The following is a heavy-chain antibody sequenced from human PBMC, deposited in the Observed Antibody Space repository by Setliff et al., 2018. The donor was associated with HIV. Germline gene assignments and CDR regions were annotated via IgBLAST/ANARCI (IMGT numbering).Heavy chain of an antibody. CDR3: ARVLPYNSALDN. CDR1: GDSINTPHC. J-gene: IGHJ4*02. D-gene: IGHD6-25*01. V-gene: IGHV4-4*02. CDR2: VCQRGGI. Sequence: NPSETLSLTCAVSGDSINTPHCWSWVRQSLEKGLEWIGEVCQRGGINYNPFLWSRASISMDKPRNYFSLEMVSMNSLRREDTAVYYCARVLPYNSALDNWGQGTLVTVSS.